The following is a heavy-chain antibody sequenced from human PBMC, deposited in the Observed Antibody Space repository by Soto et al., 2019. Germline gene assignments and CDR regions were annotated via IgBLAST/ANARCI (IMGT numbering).Heavy chain of an antibody. D-gene: IGHD6-6*01. V-gene: IGHV4-34*01. CDR1: GGSFSGYY. CDR2: INHSGTT. J-gene: IGHJ6*04. Sequence: QVQLQQWGAGLLKPSETLSLTCTIYGGSFSGYYWTWIRQPPGKGLEWIGEINHSGTTNYSPSLKRRVSISVDTSKDKFSLNLSSVTAADTAVYYCASGKTRTARPSLRYYYYGLDVWGKGTTVTVSS. CDR3: ASGKTRTARPSLRYYYYGLDV.